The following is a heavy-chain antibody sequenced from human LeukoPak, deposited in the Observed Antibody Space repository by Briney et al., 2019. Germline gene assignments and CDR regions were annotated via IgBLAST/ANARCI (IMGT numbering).Heavy chain of an antibody. CDR3: ARLHWGSGGSGSFVY. Sequence: SETLSLTCVLPGASIGSIDYWAWIRQHPGKGLEWVGIIYYSGNTYYNPSLKTPLTLSVDTSKNPFSLKLSSVTAADTAVFYCARLHWGSGGSGSFVYWGQGTLVTVSS. D-gene: IGHD7-27*01. V-gene: IGHV4-39*02. CDR2: IYYSGNT. CDR1: GASIGSIDY. J-gene: IGHJ4*02.